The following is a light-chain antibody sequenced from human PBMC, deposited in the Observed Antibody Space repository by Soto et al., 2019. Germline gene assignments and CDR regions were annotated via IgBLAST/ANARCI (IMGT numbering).Light chain of an antibody. V-gene: IGKV1-5*01. J-gene: IGKJ4*01. CDR2: DAS. Sequence: DIQMTQSPSTLSASVGDRVTITCRASQTISNWLAWYQQKPGKAPKVLIFDASTLDGGVPSRFSGRRSGTDFTLTISSLQPSDFATDYCEQYNTYPLTFGGGTQVEI. CDR3: EQYNTYPLT. CDR1: QTISNW.